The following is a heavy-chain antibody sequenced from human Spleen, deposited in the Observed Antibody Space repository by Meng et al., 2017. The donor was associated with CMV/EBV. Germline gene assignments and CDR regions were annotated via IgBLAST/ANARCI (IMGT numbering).Heavy chain of an antibody. D-gene: IGHD3-3*01. V-gene: IGHV3-30*04. J-gene: IGHJ6*02. CDR1: GFTFNQYA. CDR2: ISYDGSNK. Sequence: GGSLRLSCAGSGFTFNQYALHWVRQAPGKGLEWVAVISYDGSNKFYPDSVKGRFTISRDNAKNTLYLQMSSLRAEDTAVYYCARALVHYDFWSGFVWGQGTTVTVSS. CDR3: ARALVHYDFWSGFV.